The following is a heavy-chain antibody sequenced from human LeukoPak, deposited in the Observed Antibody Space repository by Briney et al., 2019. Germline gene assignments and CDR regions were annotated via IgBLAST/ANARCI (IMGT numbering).Heavy chain of an antibody. D-gene: IGHD3-10*01. CDR3: EGFGETIVD. CDR1: GGSISSSSYY. CDR2: IYYSGST. V-gene: IGHV4-39*07. Sequence: SETLSLTCTVSGGSISSSSYYWGWIRQPPGKGLEWIGSIYYSGSTYYNPSLKSRVTISVDTSKNQFSLKLSSVTAADTAVYYCEGFGETIVDWGQGTLVTVSS. J-gene: IGHJ4*02.